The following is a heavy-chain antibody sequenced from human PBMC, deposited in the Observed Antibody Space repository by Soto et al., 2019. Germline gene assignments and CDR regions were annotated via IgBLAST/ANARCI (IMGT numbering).Heavy chain of an antibody. CDR3: AKDLKARATVTIFGRGDKKYYYYGMDV. Sequence: QVQLVESGGGVVQPGRSLRLSCAASGFTFSSYGMHWVRQAPGKGLEWVAVISYDGSNKYYADSVKGRFTISRDNSKNTLYLQMNSLRAEDTAVYYCAKDLKARATVTIFGRGDKKYYYYGMDVWGQGTTVTVSS. CDR2: ISYDGSNK. CDR1: GFTFSSYG. J-gene: IGHJ6*02. D-gene: IGHD4-17*01. V-gene: IGHV3-30*18.